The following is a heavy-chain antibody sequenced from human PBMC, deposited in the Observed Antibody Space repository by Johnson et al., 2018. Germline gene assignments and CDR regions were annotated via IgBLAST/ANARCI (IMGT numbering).Heavy chain of an antibody. CDR3: ARTIVGPTTNAFDI. D-gene: IGHD1-26*01. J-gene: IGHJ3*02. CDR1: GFTFSSFS. CDR2: ISGSSGYI. V-gene: IGHV3-21*06. Sequence: VQLVESGGGVVQPGRSLRLSCAASGFTFSSFSMNWVRQAPGKGLEWVTSISGSSGYIYYADSVKGRFIISRDNAKNSLYLQMNSLRAEDTAVYYCARTIVGPTTNAFDIWGQGTMVTVSS.